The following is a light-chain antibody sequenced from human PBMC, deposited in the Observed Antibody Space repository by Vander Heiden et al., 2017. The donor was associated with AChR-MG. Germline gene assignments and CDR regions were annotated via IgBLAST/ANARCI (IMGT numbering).Light chain of an antibody. CDR1: SCNIGAGYD. J-gene: IGLJ3*02. V-gene: IGLV1-40*01. Sequence: QSVLTQPPSVSLAPGQMVTISCTGSSCNIGAGYDGHWYQQRPGTARKLLIYGNSKWPSGVPDRFSGSKSGTSASLAITGLQAEDEADYYCQAYDSSFWVFGGGTKLTVL. CDR3: QAYDSSFWV. CDR2: GNS.